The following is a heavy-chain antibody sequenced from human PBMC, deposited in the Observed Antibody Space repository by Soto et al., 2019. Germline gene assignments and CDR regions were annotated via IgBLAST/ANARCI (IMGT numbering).Heavy chain of an antibody. J-gene: IGHJ3*02. D-gene: IGHD3-22*01. CDR3: ARKYRNYYDSSGYYYPDAFDI. CDR2: IIPIFGTA. V-gene: IGHV1-69*13. CDR1: GGTFSSYA. Sequence: SVKVSCKASGGTFSSYAISWVRQAPGQGLEWMGGIIPIFGTANYAQKFQGRVTITADESTSTAYMELSSLRSEDTAVYYCARKYRNYYDSSGYYYPDAFDIWGKGTMVTVSS.